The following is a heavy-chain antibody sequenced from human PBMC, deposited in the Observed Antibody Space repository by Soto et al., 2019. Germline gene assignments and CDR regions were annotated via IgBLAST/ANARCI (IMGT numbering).Heavy chain of an antibody. CDR1: GPPFPYFY. CDR2: LPPFPCPP. J-gene: IGHJ4*02. CDR3: ASGRYDASGYFDY. Sequence: SGPPFPYFYLHFLLPSPLHSLSFLCFLPPFPCPPPYAQKFQDRVTFTGDTSLNTAYMELSSLRSDDTAMFYCASGRYDASGYFDYWGQGTLVTVSS. D-gene: IGHD3-22*01. V-gene: IGHV1-45*02.